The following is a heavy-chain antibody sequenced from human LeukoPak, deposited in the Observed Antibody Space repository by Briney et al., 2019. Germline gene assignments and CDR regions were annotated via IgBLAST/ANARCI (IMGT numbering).Heavy chain of an antibody. V-gene: IGHV4-4*07. D-gene: IGHD1-26*01. J-gene: IGHJ5*02. CDR2: IYTSGST. CDR3: ARDPRGIVGANHNYFDP. Sequence: SETLSLTRTVSGGSISSFYWSWIRQPAGKGLEWIGRIYTSGSTNYNPSLKSRVSMSLDTSKNQFSLKLSSVTAADTAVYYCARDPRGIVGANHNYFDPWGQGTLVTVSS. CDR1: GGSISSFY.